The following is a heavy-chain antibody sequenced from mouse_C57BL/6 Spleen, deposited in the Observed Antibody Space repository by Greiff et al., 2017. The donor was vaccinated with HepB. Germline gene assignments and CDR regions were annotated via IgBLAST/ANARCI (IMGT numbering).Heavy chain of an antibody. CDR2: ISSGSSTI. Sequence: EVQLVESGGGLVKPGGSLKLSCAASGFTFSDYGMHWVRQAPEKGLEWVAYISSGSSTIYYADTVKGRFTISSDNAKNTLFLQLTSLRSEDTAMYYCARRGTTVVASRYYAMDYWGQGTSVTVSS. CDR3: ARRGTTVVASRYYAMDY. V-gene: IGHV5-17*01. CDR1: GFTFSDYG. D-gene: IGHD1-1*01. J-gene: IGHJ4*01.